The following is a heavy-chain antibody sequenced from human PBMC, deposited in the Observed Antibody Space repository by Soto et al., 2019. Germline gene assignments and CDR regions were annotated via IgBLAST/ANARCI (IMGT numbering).Heavy chain of an antibody. D-gene: IGHD4-17*01. V-gene: IGHV5-51*01. CDR3: AGRYGDYPAINYWYCGLDV. CDR1: GYNFATYW. J-gene: IGHJ6*01. CDR2: IYPGDSDT. Sequence: GESLKISCKGSGYNFATYWIGWVRQMPGKGLAWMGIIYPGDSDTRYSPSFQGQVAISADTSSRTVHLQWSSLKASDTAMYYCAGRYGDYPAINYWYCGLDVWGRVTTVIVSS.